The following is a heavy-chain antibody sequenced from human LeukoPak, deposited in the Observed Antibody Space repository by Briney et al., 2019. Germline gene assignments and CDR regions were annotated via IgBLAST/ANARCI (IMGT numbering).Heavy chain of an antibody. CDR3: ARGFEYSSSSPYYYYMDV. J-gene: IGHJ6*03. CDR2: INPNSGGT. V-gene: IGHV1-2*02. D-gene: IGHD6-6*01. CDR1: GYTFTGYY. Sequence: GASVKVSCKASGYTFTGYYMHWVRQAPGQGLEWMGWINPNSGGTNYAQKFQGRVTMTRDTSISTAYMELSRLRSDDTAVYYCARGFEYSSSSPYYYYMDVWGKGTTVTVSS.